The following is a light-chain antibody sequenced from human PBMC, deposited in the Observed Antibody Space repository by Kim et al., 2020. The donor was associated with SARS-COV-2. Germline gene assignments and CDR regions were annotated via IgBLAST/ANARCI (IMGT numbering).Light chain of an antibody. J-gene: IGKJ1*01. CDR1: RSITSNY. CDR2: GAS. V-gene: IGKV3-20*01. Sequence: GGGRTDSSRAGRSITSNYLAWYQRKPGQAPRLLRYGASSRATGVPDKLKGSGSGTDFTLTISRLEPEDFVLYYCQQYDTSPPTFGQGTKVDIK. CDR3: QQYDTSPPT.